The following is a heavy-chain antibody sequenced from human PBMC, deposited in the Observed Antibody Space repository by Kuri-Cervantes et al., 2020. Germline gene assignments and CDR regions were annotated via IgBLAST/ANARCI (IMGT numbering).Heavy chain of an antibody. V-gene: IGHV3-30*02. Sequence: GESLKISCAASGFTFSSYGMHWVRQAPDKSLEWVAFIRYDGANKYYADSVKGRFTTSKDNSKNTLYLQMNSLRAEDTALYYCAREDYYYMGVWGKGTTVTVSS. CDR2: IRYDGANK. J-gene: IGHJ6*03. CDR3: AREDYYYMGV. CDR1: GFTFSSYG.